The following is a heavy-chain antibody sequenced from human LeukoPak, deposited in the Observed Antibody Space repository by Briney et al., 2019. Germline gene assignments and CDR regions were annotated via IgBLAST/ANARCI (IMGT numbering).Heavy chain of an antibody. V-gene: IGHV3-30*03. J-gene: IGHJ2*01. Sequence: PGGSLRLSCVASGFTFSDYGIQWVRQAPGKGLEWVAVVAKDGGHKVYSDSVKGRLSISRDNSKNTAFLQMDSLRAEDAAVYFCAREHSHSNWFFDLWGPGTPVTVSS. D-gene: IGHD4-11*01. CDR3: AREHSHSNWFFDL. CDR2: VAKDGGHK. CDR1: GFTFSDYG.